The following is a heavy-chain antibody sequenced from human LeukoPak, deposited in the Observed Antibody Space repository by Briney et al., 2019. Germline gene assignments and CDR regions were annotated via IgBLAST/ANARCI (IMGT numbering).Heavy chain of an antibody. D-gene: IGHD2-15*01. CDR1: GYTFTSYG. J-gene: IGHJ6*02. CDR3: ARDRPAYCSGGSCYPGCYYYGMDV. V-gene: IGHV1-18*01. Sequence: GASVNPSGKASGYTFTSYGISWVRQAPGQGLEWRGWISAYNGNTNYAQKLQGRVTMTTDTSTSRAYMELRSLRSDDTAVYYCARDRPAYCSGGSCYPGCYYYGMDVWGQGTTVTVSS. CDR2: ISAYNGNT.